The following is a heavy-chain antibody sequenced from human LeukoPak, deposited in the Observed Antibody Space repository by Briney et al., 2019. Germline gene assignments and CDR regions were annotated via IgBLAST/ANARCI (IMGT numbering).Heavy chain of an antibody. V-gene: IGHV4-31*03. Sequence: SETLSLTCTVSGGSISIGGYYWSWIRQHAGKGLEWIGYIHYSGSTYYNPSLKSRVTISADTSKNQFSLKLSSMTAADTAVYYCASSRDRIHYAAFDYWGQGTLVTVSS. J-gene: IGHJ4*02. CDR1: GGSISIGGYY. CDR3: ASSRDRIHYAAFDY. CDR2: IHYSGST. D-gene: IGHD4-17*01.